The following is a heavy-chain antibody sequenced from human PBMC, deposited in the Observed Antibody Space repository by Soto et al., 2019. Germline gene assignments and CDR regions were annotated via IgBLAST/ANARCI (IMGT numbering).Heavy chain of an antibody. D-gene: IGHD3-22*01. J-gene: IGHJ4*02. CDR1: GVYIRSGDYY. V-gene: IGHV4-30-4*01. CDR3: ARAGRYDSSGYRDY. CDR2: IYYSGST. Sequence: SETHSLTSTFSGVYIRSGDYYWSWIRKPPGKGLEWIGYIYYSGSTYYNPSLKSRVTISVDTSKNQFSLKLSSVTAADTAVYYCARAGRYDSSGYRDYWGQGTLVTVSS.